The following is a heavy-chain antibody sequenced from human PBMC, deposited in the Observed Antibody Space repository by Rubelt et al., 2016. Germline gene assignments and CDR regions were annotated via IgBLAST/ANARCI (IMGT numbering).Heavy chain of an antibody. V-gene: IGHV4-34*01. Sequence: QVQLQQWGAGLLKPSETLSLTCAVYGGSFSGYYWSWIRQPPGKGLEWIGEINHSGSTNYNPSLKSRVTISVDTSKNQFSLKRGSVTAAETAVYYWARGGRYYGSGSYQRHNWFDPWDQGTLVTVSS. CDR3: ARGGRYYGSGSYQRHNWFDP. CDR1: GGSFSGYY. J-gene: IGHJ5*02. CDR2: INHSGST. D-gene: IGHD3-10*01.